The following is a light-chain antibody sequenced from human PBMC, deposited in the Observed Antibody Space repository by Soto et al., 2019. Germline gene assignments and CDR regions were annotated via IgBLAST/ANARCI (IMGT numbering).Light chain of an antibody. CDR2: ATS. Sequence: DIQMTQSPSSVSASVVDRVTITCRASQGIDSRLDWYQQKPATAPKLRTYATSSLRSGVPSRFSGSGSGSDVTLTISSLQPEYFATYYWQQAKSSAWTFCQGTKVEIK. CDR1: QGIDSR. V-gene: IGKV1-12*01. J-gene: IGKJ1*01. CDR3: QQAKSSAWT.